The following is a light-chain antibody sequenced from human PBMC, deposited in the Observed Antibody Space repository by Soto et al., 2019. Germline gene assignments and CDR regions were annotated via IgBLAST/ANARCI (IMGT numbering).Light chain of an antibody. V-gene: IGKV3-15*01. Sequence: EIVMTQSPATLSVSPGERATLSCRASQSVSSNVAWYQQKPGQAPRLLIYGASTRATGIPARFSGSGSGTEFTLTISSLQSEDFAVYYCQQYNNCPPYTFGQGTKLEIK. CDR2: GAS. J-gene: IGKJ2*01. CDR3: QQYNNCPPYT. CDR1: QSVSSN.